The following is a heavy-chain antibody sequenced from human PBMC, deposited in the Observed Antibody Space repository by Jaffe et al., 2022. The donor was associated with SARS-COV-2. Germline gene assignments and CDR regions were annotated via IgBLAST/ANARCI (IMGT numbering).Heavy chain of an antibody. CDR1: GFTVKNVW. D-gene: IGHD3-10*01. V-gene: IGHV3-15*02. CDR3: TIPYGPGSTYDY. CDR2: IKSKTDGGTT. J-gene: IGHJ4*02. Sequence: EVQLVESGGALVKPGGSLRISCAGSGFTVKNVWMSWVRQAPGKGLEWIGLIKSKTDGGTTDYAASVKGRFTISRDDSKNTVFLQMNSLKTEDTALYYCTIPYGPGSTYDYWGQGTLVTVSS.